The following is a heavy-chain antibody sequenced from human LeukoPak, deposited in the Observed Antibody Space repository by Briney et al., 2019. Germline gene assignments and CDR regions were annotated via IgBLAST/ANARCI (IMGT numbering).Heavy chain of an antibody. CDR3: ATSVYSSPQV. CDR2: IYYSGST. D-gene: IGHD6-13*01. CDR1: GGSISSYY. Sequence: SESLSLTCTVSGGSISSYYWSWIRQPPGKGLEWIGYIYYSGSTNYNPSLKSRVTISVDTSKNQFSLKLSSVTAADTAVYYCATSVYSSPQVWGQGTLVTVSS. V-gene: IGHV4-59*08. J-gene: IGHJ4*02.